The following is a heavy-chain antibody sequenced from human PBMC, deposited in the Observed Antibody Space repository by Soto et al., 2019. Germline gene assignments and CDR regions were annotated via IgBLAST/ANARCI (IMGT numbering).Heavy chain of an antibody. V-gene: IGHV3-48*01. CDR3: ASVPWRNDCSGGSCPHDAFDI. Sequence: EVQLVESGGGLVQPGGSLRLSCAASGFTFSSYSMNWVRQAPGKGLEWVSYISSSSSTIYYADSVKGRFTISRDNAKNSLYLQMNSLRAEDTAVYYCASVPWRNDCSGGSCPHDAFDIWGQGTMVTVSS. J-gene: IGHJ3*02. D-gene: IGHD2-15*01. CDR2: ISSSSSTI. CDR1: GFTFSSYS.